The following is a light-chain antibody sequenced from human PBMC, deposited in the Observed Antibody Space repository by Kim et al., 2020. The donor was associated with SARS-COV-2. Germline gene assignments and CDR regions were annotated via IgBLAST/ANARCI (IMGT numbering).Light chain of an antibody. CDR3: QSFDISLSGYV. CDR2: GNS. J-gene: IGLJ1*01. Sequence: HRVTISCAGTSSNIGAGHDVHWYQQLPGTAPKLLIYGNSNRPSGVPDRFSGSESGTSASLAISGLQAEDEADYYCQSFDISLSGYVFGTGTKVTVL. V-gene: IGLV1-40*01. CDR1: SSNIGAGHD.